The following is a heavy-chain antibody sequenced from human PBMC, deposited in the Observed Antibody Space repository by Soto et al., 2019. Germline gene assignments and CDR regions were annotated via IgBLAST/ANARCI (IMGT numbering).Heavy chain of an antibody. CDR2: ISGSGGST. CDR3: AKAGYSHGNPWFDY. V-gene: IGHV3-23*01. J-gene: IGHJ4*02. D-gene: IGHD5-18*01. CDR1: GFTFSSYA. Sequence: EVQLLESGGGLVQPGGSLRLSCAASGFTFSSYAMSWVRQAPGKGLEWVSAISGSGGSTYYADSVKGRFTISRDNSKSTLYLQMNSLRAEDTAVYHCAKAGYSHGNPWFDYWGQGTLVTVSS.